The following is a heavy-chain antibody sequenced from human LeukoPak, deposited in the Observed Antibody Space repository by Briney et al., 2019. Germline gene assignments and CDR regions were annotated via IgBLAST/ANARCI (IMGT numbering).Heavy chain of an antibody. CDR1: GYTLTELS. V-gene: IGHV1-24*01. J-gene: IGHJ6*03. Sequence: ASVKVSCKVSGYTLTELSMHWVRQAPGKGLEWMGGFDPEDGETIYAQKFQGRVTITTDESTSTAYMELSSLRSEDTAVYYCARVSRYCSSTSCPYYYYYMDVWGKGTPVTVSS. D-gene: IGHD2-2*01. CDR3: ARVSRYCSSTSCPYYYYYMDV. CDR2: FDPEDGET.